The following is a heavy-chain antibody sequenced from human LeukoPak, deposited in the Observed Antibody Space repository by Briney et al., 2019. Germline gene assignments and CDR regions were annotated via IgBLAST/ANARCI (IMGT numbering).Heavy chain of an antibody. CDR3: ARAWPPVLLWFGGTSNWFDP. CDR1: GYTFTGYY. CDR2: INPNSGGT. V-gene: IGHV1-2*02. D-gene: IGHD3-10*01. Sequence: GASVKVSCKASGYTFTGYYMHWVRQAPGQGLERMGLINPNSGGTNYAQKFQGRVTITRDTSISTAYMELSRLRSDDTAVYYCARAWPPVLLWFGGTSNWFDPWGQGTLVTVSS. J-gene: IGHJ5*02.